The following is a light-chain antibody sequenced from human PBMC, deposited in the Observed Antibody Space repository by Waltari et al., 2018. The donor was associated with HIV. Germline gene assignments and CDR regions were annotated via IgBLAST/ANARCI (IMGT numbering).Light chain of an antibody. CDR1: QNIRRD. CDR3: LQDDSFPLT. Sequence: AIQMTQSPPSLSASVGDRVTITCRASQNIRRDIGRNQQKPWKAPKLLIYAASTLQTGVSSRFRGVGSGTEFTLTINGLQSEDSATYYCLQDDSFPLTFGPGTKVDLK. V-gene: IGKV1-6*01. J-gene: IGKJ3*01. CDR2: AAS.